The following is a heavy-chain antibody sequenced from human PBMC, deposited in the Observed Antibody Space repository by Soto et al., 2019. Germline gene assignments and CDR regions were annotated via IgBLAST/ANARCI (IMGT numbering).Heavy chain of an antibody. Sequence: SETLSLTCAVSGGSISSSNWWSWVRQPPGKGLEWIGEIYHSGSTNYNPSLKSRVTISVDKSKNQFSLKLSSVTAADTAVYYCAREEYSSSGYYFDYWGQGTLVTVSS. D-gene: IGHD6-6*01. CDR3: AREEYSSSGYYFDY. V-gene: IGHV4-4*02. CDR2: IYHSGST. CDR1: GGSISSSNW. J-gene: IGHJ4*02.